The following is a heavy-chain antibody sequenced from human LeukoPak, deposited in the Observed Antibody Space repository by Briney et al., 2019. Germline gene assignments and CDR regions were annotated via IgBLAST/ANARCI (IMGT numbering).Heavy chain of an antibody. Sequence: GGSLTLSCAASGFTFSSYAMSWVRQAPGKGLEWVSAISGSGGSTYYADSVKGRFTISRDNSKNTLYLQMNSLRAEDTAVYYCGKEVERHFDLKYWGQGTLVTVSS. CDR3: GKEVERHFDLKY. CDR2: ISGSGGST. CDR1: GFTFSSYA. V-gene: IGHV3-23*01. J-gene: IGHJ4*02.